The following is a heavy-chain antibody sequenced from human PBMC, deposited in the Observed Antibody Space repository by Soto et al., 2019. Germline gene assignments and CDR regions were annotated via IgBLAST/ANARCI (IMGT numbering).Heavy chain of an antibody. D-gene: IGHD6-13*01. J-gene: IGHJ6*02. Sequence: ASVKVSCKASGYTFTSYGISWVRQAPGQGLEWMGWISAYNGNTNYAQKLQGRVTMTTDTSTSTAYMELSRLRSDDTAVYYCAKSGSSYGMDVWGQGTTVTVSS. CDR3: AKSGSSYGMDV. CDR2: ISAYNGNT. V-gene: IGHV1-18*01. CDR1: GYTFTSYG.